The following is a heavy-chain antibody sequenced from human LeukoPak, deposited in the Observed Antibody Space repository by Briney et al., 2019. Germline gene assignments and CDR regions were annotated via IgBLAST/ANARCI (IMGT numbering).Heavy chain of an antibody. CDR2: ISGSDDST. D-gene: IGHD3-3*01. Sequence: GGSLRLSCAAPGFTFTSDAISWVRQAPGKGLEWVSSISGSDDSTYYADSVKGRFAIPRDNSKNTLFLQMNSLRDEDTAVYYCATGNWRNYFDYWGQGTLVTVSS. CDR3: ATGNWRNYFDY. V-gene: IGHV3-23*01. J-gene: IGHJ4*02. CDR1: GFTFTSDA.